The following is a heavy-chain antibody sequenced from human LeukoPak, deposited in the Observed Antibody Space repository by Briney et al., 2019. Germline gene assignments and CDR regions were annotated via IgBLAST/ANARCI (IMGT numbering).Heavy chain of an antibody. CDR2: ISSSSYT. D-gene: IGHD5-12*01. Sequence: GGSLRLSCAASGFTFSDYYMSWIRQAPGKGLEWVSYISSSSYTNYADSVKGRFTISRDNAKNSLYLQMNSLRAEDTAVYYCARHSGYDLSFFDYWGQGTLVTVSS. CDR3: ARHSGYDLSFFDY. J-gene: IGHJ4*02. CDR1: GFTFSDYY. V-gene: IGHV3-11*03.